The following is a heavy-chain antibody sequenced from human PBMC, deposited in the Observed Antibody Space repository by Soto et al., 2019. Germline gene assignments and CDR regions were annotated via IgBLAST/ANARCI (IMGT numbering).Heavy chain of an antibody. CDR2: IIPIFGTA. V-gene: IGHV1-69*12. Sequence: QVQLVQSGAEVKKPGSSVKVSCKASGGTFSSYAISWVRQAPGQGLEWMGGIIPIFGTANYAQKFQGRVTITADESTSTAYMELSSRRSEDTAVYYCARDLGMITFGGVIVHTPYFDYWGQGTLVTVSS. J-gene: IGHJ4*02. CDR1: GGTFSSYA. CDR3: ARDLGMITFGGVIVHTPYFDY. D-gene: IGHD3-16*02.